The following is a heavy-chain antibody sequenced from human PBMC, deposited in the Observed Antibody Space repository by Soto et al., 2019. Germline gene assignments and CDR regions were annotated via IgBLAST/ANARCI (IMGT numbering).Heavy chain of an antibody. J-gene: IGHJ3*02. CDR3: ARDGIAVAGTPGWAALDI. Sequence: SQTLSLTCAISGDSVSSNSVAWNWIRQSPSGGLEWLGRTYYRSKWSHDYAVSVESRITINPDTSKNQFSLQLDSVTPADTAVYYCARDGIAVAGTPGWAALDIWGQGTMVTVSS. V-gene: IGHV6-1*01. CDR2: TYYRSKWSH. CDR1: GDSVSSNSVA. D-gene: IGHD6-19*01.